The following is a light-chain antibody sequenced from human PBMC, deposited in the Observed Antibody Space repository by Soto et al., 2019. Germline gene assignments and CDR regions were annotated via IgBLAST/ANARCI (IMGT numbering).Light chain of an antibody. CDR3: VLFLRGDIWV. CDR1: SGSVSTSQY. J-gene: IGLJ3*02. Sequence: QTVVTQEPSLSVSPGGTVTLTCGLRSGSVSTSQYPSWYQQTPGQPPRTLIHSTNVRSSGVPDRFSGSILGNKAALTITGAQADDESDYYCVLFLRGDIWVFGGGTQLTVL. CDR2: STN. V-gene: IGLV8-61*01.